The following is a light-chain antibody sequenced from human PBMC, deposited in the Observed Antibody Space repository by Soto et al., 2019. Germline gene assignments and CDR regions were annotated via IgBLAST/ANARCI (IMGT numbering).Light chain of an antibody. Sequence: DIHMTQSPSTLSASVGDRVTITCXASQSISSWLAWYQQKPGKAPKLLIYDASSLESGVPSRFSGSGSGTEFTLTISSLQPDDFATYYCQQYNSYPWTFGQGTKVDI. J-gene: IGKJ1*01. CDR2: DAS. CDR1: QSISSW. CDR3: QQYNSYPWT. V-gene: IGKV1-5*01.